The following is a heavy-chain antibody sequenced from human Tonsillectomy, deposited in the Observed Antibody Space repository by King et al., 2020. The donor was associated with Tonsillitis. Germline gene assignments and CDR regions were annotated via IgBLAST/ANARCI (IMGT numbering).Heavy chain of an antibody. CDR3: ARGPIVVVTANGFDI. D-gene: IGHD2-21*02. CDR2: IYYSGST. CDR1: GGSISSNY. J-gene: IGHJ3*02. Sequence: VQLQESGPGLVKPSETLSLTCTVSGGSISSNYWSWIRQPPGKGLEWNGYIYYSGSTNYNPPLKSRVTISVDTSKNQFSLKLSSVTAADTAVYYCARGPIVVVTANGFDIWGQGTMVTVSS. V-gene: IGHV4-59*01.